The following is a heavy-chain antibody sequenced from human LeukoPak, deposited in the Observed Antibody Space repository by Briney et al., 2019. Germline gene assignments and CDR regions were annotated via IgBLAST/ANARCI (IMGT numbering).Heavy chain of an antibody. Sequence: GGSLRLSCAASGFTFSNYAMSWVRQAPGKGLEWVSSLSASGSNRYYADSVKGRFTISRDKSRNTLYLQMNSLRAEDTAVYYCAKDPNDYGVYYFDYWGQGTLVTVSS. J-gene: IGHJ4*02. D-gene: IGHD4-17*01. CDR1: GFTFSNYA. V-gene: IGHV3-23*01. CDR3: AKDPNDYGVYYFDY. CDR2: LSASGSNR.